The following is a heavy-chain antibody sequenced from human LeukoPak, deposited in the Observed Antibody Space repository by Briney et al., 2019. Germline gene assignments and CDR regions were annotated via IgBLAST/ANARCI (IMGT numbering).Heavy chain of an antibody. V-gene: IGHV3-11*04. CDR2: ISSSGDTM. CDR1: GFSFSDYY. CDR3: ARVMGNYASDY. Sequence: IPGGSLRLSCAASGFSFSDYYMSWIRQAPGKGLEWVSYISSSGDTMFYSDSVKGRFTISMDNGKKSLFLEINSLRAEDAAIYYCARVMGNYASDYWGQGALVTASS. J-gene: IGHJ4*02. D-gene: IGHD1-7*01.